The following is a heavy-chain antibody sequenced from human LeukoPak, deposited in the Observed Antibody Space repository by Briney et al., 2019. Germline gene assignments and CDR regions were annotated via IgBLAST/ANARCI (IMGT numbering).Heavy chain of an antibody. CDR2: ISCNSSNI. CDR3: TNVVLPTYQLTCHNYFDY. D-gene: IGHD2-2*01. V-gene: IGHV3-21*01. Sequence: SGRSLRLSCVASGFTFGSYAMHWVRQAPGKGLEWVSAISCNSSNIDYADSLKGRFTICRDNAKNSLYLQMNSLRAEDTAMYYCTNVVLPTYQLTCHNYFDYWGQGTLVTVSS. CDR1: GFTFGSYA. J-gene: IGHJ4*02.